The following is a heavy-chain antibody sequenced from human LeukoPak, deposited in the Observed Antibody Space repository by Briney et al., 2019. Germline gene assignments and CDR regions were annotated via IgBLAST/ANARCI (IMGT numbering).Heavy chain of an antibody. V-gene: IGHV3-21*01. Sequence: PGGSLRLSCAASGFTFSSYSMNWVRQAPGKGLEWVSSISSSSSYIYYADSVKGRFTISRDNAKNSLYLQMNSLRAEDTAVYYCARELMVYASRPMAVIGNYWGQGTLVTVSS. CDR1: GFTFSSYS. CDR3: ARELMVYASRPMAVIGNY. D-gene: IGHD2-8*01. J-gene: IGHJ4*02. CDR2: ISSSSSYI.